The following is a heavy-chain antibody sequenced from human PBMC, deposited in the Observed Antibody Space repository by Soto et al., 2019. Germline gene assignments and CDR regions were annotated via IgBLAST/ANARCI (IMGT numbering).Heavy chain of an antibody. V-gene: IGHV3-23*01. D-gene: IGHD6-13*01. CDR1: GFTFSSYA. CDR2: ISGSGGST. J-gene: IGHJ5*02. Sequence: PXVSLRLSCAASGFTFSSYAMSWVRQAPGKGLEWVSAISGSGGSTYYADSVKGRFTISRDNSKNTLYLQMNSLRAEDTAVYYCAKLPYSSSYNWFDPRGQGTLVTVSS. CDR3: AKLPYSSSYNWFDP.